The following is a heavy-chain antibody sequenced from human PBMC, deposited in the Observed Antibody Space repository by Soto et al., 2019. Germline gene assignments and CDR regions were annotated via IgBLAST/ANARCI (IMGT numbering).Heavy chain of an antibody. CDR2: IYLGDSDT. D-gene: IGHD2-2*02. J-gene: IGHJ4*02. V-gene: IGHV5-51*01. CDR1: GYSFTSYW. CDR3: ARQTYCSSTSCYTVDS. Sequence: GESPKISCKGSGYSFTSYWIGWVRQMPGKGLEWMGIIYLGDSDTRYSPSFQGQVTISADKSISTAYLQWSSLKASDTAMYYCARQTYCSSTSCYTVDSWGQGTLVTVSS.